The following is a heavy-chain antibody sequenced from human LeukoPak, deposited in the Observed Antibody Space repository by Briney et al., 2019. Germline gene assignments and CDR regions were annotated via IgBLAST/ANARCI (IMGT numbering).Heavy chain of an antibody. V-gene: IGHV3-64*01. Sequence: GGSLRLSCAASGFTFSSYAMHWVRQAPGKGLEYVSAISSNGGSTYYANSVKGRFTISRDNSENTLYLQMGSLRAEDMAVYYCARAEYCSGGSCYSDDYWGQGTLVTVSS. CDR1: GFTFSSYA. J-gene: IGHJ4*02. CDR3: ARAEYCSGGSCYSDDY. CDR2: ISSNGGST. D-gene: IGHD2-15*01.